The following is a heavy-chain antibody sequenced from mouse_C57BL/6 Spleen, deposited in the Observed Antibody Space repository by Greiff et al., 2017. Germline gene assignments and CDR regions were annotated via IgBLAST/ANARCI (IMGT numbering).Heavy chain of an antibody. Sequence: EVKLMESGGGLVKPGGSLKLSCAASGFTFSSYAMSWVRQTPEKRLEWVATISDGGSYTYYPDNVKGRFTISRDNAKNNLYLQMSHLKSEDTAMYYCARYRYYYGSRKDYYFDYWGQGTTLTVSS. CDR3: ARYRYYYGSRKDYYFDY. CDR1: GFTFSSYA. V-gene: IGHV5-4*03. D-gene: IGHD1-1*01. J-gene: IGHJ2*01. CDR2: ISDGGSYT.